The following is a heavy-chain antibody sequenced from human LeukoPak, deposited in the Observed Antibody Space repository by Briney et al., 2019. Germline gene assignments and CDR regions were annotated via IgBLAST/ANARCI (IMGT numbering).Heavy chain of an antibody. CDR1: GGSISSSTYY. Sequence: PSETLSLTCTVSGGSISSSTYYWGWIRQPPGKGLEWIGSIYYSGNTYYNPSLKSRTTISVDTSKNQFSLKLSSVTAADTAVYYCARLVYYDSSGYILDWGQGTLVTVSS. V-gene: IGHV4-39*01. CDR2: IYYSGNT. D-gene: IGHD3-22*01. CDR3: ARLVYYDSSGYILD. J-gene: IGHJ4*02.